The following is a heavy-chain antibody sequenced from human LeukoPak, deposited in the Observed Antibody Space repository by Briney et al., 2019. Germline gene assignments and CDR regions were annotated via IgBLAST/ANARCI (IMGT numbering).Heavy chain of an antibody. J-gene: IGHJ4*02. Sequence: GRSLRLSCAASGFTFSSYGMHWVRQAPGKGLEWVAVIWYDGSNKYYADSVKGRFTISRDNSKNTLYLQMNSLRAEDTAVYYCARDTLGGSYYLWGYWGQGTLVTVSS. V-gene: IGHV3-33*01. CDR2: IWYDGSNK. CDR1: GFTFSSYG. CDR3: ARDTLGGSYYLWGY. D-gene: IGHD1-26*01.